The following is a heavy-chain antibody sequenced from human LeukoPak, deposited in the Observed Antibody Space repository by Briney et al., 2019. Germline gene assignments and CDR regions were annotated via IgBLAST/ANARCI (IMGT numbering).Heavy chain of an antibody. CDR1: GFTFRGYP. CDR2: ITGYGLST. V-gene: IGHV3-23*01. J-gene: IGHJ3*01. D-gene: IGHD2-15*01. CDR3: AKPRPKGSETSGDDALEL. Sequence: GGSLRLSCVVSGFTFRGYPLSWVRQAPGKGPEWVAAITGYGLSTYYAGSVKGRFTISRDDATNTVSLHMDSLRAEDTALYYCAKPRPKGSETSGDDALELWGQGTMVIVSS.